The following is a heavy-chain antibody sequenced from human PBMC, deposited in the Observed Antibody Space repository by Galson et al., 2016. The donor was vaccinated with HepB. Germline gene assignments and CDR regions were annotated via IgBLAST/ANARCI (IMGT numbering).Heavy chain of an antibody. V-gene: IGHV3-30*04. CDR3: ARSVSDAWHTFDS. Sequence: SLRLSCAASGFTFSDYTMHWIRQAPGQAPGEGLEWVAVISEDGTQKYLAASVKGRFTISRDNASSILYLQMNSLRREDTAIYYCARSVSDAWHTFDSWVQGTLVPVSS. CDR1: GFTFSDYT. J-gene: IGHJ4*02. CDR2: ISEDGTQK. D-gene: IGHD3-3*02.